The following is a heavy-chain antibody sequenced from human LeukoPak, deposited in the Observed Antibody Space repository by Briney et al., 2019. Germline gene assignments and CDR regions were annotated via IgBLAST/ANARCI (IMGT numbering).Heavy chain of an antibody. D-gene: IGHD3-3*01. CDR1: GGSISSYY. Sequence: PSETLSLTCTVSGGSISSYYWSWIRQPPGKGLEWLGYIYYSGSTNYNPSLKSRVTISVDTSKNQFSLKLSSVTAADTAVYYCARVGGYYLNYYYYYGMDVWGQGTTVTVSS. J-gene: IGHJ6*02. CDR3: ARVGGYYLNYYYYYGMDV. CDR2: IYYSGST. V-gene: IGHV4-59*01.